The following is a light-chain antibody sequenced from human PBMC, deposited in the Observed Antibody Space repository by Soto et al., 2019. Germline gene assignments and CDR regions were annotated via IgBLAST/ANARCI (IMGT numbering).Light chain of an antibody. J-gene: IGKJ5*01. V-gene: IGKV3-20*01. Sequence: EIVLTQSPGTLSLSPGERATLSCRASQSVSSSYLAWYQQKPGQAPRLLIYGASSRATGIPDRFSGSRSGTDFTLTISRLEPEDFAVYYCQQYGSSPQDFGQGTRLEIK. CDR1: QSVSSSY. CDR3: QQYGSSPQD. CDR2: GAS.